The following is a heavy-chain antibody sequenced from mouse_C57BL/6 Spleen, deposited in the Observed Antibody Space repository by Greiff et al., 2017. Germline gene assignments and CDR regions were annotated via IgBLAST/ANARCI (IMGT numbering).Heavy chain of an antibody. CDR2: IRNKANGYTT. CDR3: ARYDYWYFDV. CDR1: GFTFTDYY. Sequence: EVKLMESGGGLVQPGGSLSLSCAASGFTFTDYYMSWVRQPPGKALEWLGFIRNKANGYTTEYSASVKGRFTISRDNSQSILYLQMNALRAEDSATYYCARYDYWYFDVWGTGTTVTVSS. J-gene: IGHJ1*03. V-gene: IGHV7-3*01.